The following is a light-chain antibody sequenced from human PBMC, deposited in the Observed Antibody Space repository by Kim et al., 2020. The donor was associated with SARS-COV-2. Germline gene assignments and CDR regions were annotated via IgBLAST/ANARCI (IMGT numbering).Light chain of an antibody. CDR2: QDS. CDR1: KLGDKY. J-gene: IGLJ2*01. V-gene: IGLV3-1*01. Sequence: VSPGQTASITCSGDKLGDKYASWYQQKPGQSPVLVIYQDSKRPSGIPVRFSGSNSGNTATLTISGTQAMDEADYYCQAWDSSTVVFGGGTQLTVL. CDR3: QAWDSSTVV.